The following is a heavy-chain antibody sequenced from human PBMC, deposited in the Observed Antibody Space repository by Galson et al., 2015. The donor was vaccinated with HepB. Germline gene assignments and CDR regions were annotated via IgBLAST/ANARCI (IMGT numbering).Heavy chain of an antibody. D-gene: IGHD2-2*01. Sequence: SVKVSCKASGGTFSSYAISWVRQAPGQGLEWMGGIIPIFGTANYAQKFQGRVTITADESTSTAYMELSSLRSEDTAVYYCARDRVYCSSTSCSYFDYWGQGTLVTVSS. CDR3: ARDRVYCSSTSCSYFDY. V-gene: IGHV1-69*13. J-gene: IGHJ4*02. CDR2: IIPIFGTA. CDR1: GGTFSSYA.